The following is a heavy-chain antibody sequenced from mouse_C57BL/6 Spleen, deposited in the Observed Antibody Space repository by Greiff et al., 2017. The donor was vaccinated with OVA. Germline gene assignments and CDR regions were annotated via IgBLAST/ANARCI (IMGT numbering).Heavy chain of an antibody. CDR3: ARDQELTCAMDY. CDR2: ISDGGSYT. J-gene: IGHJ4*01. CDR1: GFTFSSYA. Sequence: EVKLVESGGGLVKPGGSLKLSCAASGFTFSSYAMSWVRQTPEKRLEWVATISDGGSYTYYPDNVKGRFTISRDNAKNNLYLQMSHLKSEDTAMYYCARDQELTCAMDYWGQGTSVTVSS. D-gene: IGHD2-12*01. V-gene: IGHV5-4*01.